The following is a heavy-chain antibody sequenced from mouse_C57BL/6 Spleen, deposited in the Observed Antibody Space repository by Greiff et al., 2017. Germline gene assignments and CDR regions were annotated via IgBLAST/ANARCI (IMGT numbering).Heavy chain of an antibody. V-gene: IGHV1-82*01. CDR1: GYAFSSSW. Sequence: VQLQQSGPELVKPGASVKISCKASGYAFSSSWMNWVKQRPGKGLEWIGRIYPGDGDTNYNGKFKGKATLTADKSSSTAYMQLSSLTSEDSAVYFCARTGSSGYYYAMDYWGQGTSVTVSS. D-gene: IGHD3-2*02. J-gene: IGHJ4*01. CDR2: IYPGDGDT. CDR3: ARTGSSGYYYAMDY.